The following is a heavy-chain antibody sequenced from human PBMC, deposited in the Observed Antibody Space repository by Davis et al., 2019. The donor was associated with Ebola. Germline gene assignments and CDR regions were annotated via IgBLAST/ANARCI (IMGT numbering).Heavy chain of an antibody. CDR2: IDYSGST. CDR1: GGSITSYY. CDR3: ARDGWVVAEDY. Sequence: SETLSLTCTVSGGSITSYYWNWIRQPPGKGLEWIGYIDYSGSTNYNPSLKSRVTISVDTSKNQFSLKLSSVTAADTAVYYCARDGWVVAEDYWGQGTLVTVSS. V-gene: IGHV4-59*01. D-gene: IGHD2-15*01. J-gene: IGHJ4*02.